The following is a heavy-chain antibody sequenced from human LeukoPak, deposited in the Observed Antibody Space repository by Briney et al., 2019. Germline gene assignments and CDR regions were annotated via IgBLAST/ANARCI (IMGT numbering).Heavy chain of an antibody. CDR3: ARTIGSSTKTPLDY. V-gene: IGHV5-51*01. D-gene: IGHD6-13*01. J-gene: IGHJ4*02. CDR2: IYPGDSDT. CDR1: GCSFTSYW. Sequence: GGSLQISGKGSGCSFTSYWIGWVRQLPGKGVEGMGIIYPGDSDTRYSPSFQGQVTISADKSISTAYLQWSSLKASDTAMYYCARTIGSSTKTPLDYWGQGTLVTVSS.